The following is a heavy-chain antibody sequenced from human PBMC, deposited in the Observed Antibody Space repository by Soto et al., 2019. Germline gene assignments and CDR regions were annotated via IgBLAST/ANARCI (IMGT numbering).Heavy chain of an antibody. V-gene: IGHV4-31*03. D-gene: IGHD4-4*01. CDR3: AREGAVTTTGMDV. Sequence: QVQLQESGPGLVKPSQTLSLTCTVSGGSISSGGYYWSWIRQHPGKGLEWIGYIYYSGSTYYNPSLKSRVTISVDTSKNQFSLKLSSVTVADTAVSYCAREGAVTTTGMDVWGQGTTVTVSS. J-gene: IGHJ6*02. CDR1: GGSISSGGYY. CDR2: IYYSGST.